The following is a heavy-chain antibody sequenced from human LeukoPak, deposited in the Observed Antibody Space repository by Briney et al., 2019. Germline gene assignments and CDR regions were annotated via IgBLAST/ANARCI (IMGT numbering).Heavy chain of an antibody. Sequence: GGSLRLSCSASGFTVSSSYMSWVRQAPGKGLEWVSVIYSDGSTYYPDSVKGRFTISRDNSKNTLYLQMSSLRAEDTAVYYCARDSLSPPQGDSWGQGTLVTVSS. CDR3: ARDSLSPPQGDS. CDR1: GFTVSSSY. V-gene: IGHV3-53*01. CDR2: IYSDGST. J-gene: IGHJ4*02. D-gene: IGHD2/OR15-2a*01.